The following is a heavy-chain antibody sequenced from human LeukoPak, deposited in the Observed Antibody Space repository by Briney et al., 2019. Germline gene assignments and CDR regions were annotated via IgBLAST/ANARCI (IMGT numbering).Heavy chain of an antibody. CDR1: GGTFSSYA. CDR3: ARDYYDSSGYYIDY. Sequence: SVKVSCKASGGTFSSYAISWVRQAPGQGLEWMGRIFPIFATANYAQKFQGRVTITADESTSTAYMELSSLRSEDTAVYYCARDYYDSSGYYIDYWGQGTLVTVSS. J-gene: IGHJ4*02. V-gene: IGHV1-69*15. CDR2: IFPIFATA. D-gene: IGHD3-22*01.